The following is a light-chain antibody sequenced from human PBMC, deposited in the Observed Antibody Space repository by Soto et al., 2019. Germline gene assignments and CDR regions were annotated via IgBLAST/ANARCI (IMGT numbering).Light chain of an antibody. CDR1: QSVSSN. Sequence: EIVMTQSPATLSVSPGERATLSCRASQSVSSNLAWYQQKPGQAPRLLIYGASTRDAGIPARFSGSGSGTECTLTISSRQSEDFAVYYCQQYNNWLGTFGQGTKVEIK. CDR3: QQYNNWLGT. J-gene: IGKJ1*01. V-gene: IGKV3-15*01. CDR2: GAS.